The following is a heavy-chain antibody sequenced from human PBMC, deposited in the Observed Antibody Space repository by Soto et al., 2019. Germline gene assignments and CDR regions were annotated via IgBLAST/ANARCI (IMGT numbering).Heavy chain of an antibody. CDR3: AKSLDGVPVQEFDP. J-gene: IGHJ5*02. CDR2: IAYDGSSK. Sequence: QVQLVESGGGVVQPGMSLRPSCAASGFTFENFGMHWVRQAPGKGLEWVAVIAYDGSSKYYADSVKGRFTISRDNSNNTLYLQMNSLRVEDTAVYYCAKSLDGVPVQEFDPRGQGTLVTVSS. V-gene: IGHV3-30*18. CDR1: GFTFENFG. D-gene: IGHD3-3*01.